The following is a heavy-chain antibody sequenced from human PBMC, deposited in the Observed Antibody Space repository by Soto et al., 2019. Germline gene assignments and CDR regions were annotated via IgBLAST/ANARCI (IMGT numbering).Heavy chain of an antibody. CDR1: GGSISSYY. Sequence: QVQLQESGPGLVKPSETLSLTCTVSGGSISSYYWSWIRQPPGKGLEWIGYIYYSGSTNYNPSLKRRVNISVDTSKNQFSLKLSSVTAADTAVYYCARDQVPAALFGWFDPWGQGTLVTVSS. CDR2: IYYSGST. D-gene: IGHD2-2*01. J-gene: IGHJ5*02. CDR3: ARDQVPAALFGWFDP. V-gene: IGHV4-59*01.